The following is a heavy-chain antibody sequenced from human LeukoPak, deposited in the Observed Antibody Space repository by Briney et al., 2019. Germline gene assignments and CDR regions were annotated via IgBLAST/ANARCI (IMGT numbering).Heavy chain of an antibody. CDR2: MNPNSGNT. J-gene: IGHJ6*02. CDR1: GYTFTSYD. Sequence: ASVKVSCKASGYTFTSYDINWVRQATGQGLEWMGWMNPNSGNTGYAQKFQGRVTMTRNTSISTAYMELSSLRSEDTAVYYCAITYYYDSSGYNGMDVWGQGTTVTVSS. V-gene: IGHV1-8*01. CDR3: AITYYYDSSGYNGMDV. D-gene: IGHD3-22*01.